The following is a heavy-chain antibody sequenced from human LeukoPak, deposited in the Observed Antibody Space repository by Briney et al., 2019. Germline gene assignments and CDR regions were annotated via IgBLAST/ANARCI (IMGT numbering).Heavy chain of an antibody. CDR1: GFTFSSYG. CDR2: ISYDGSNK. V-gene: IGHV3-30*18. J-gene: IGHJ1*01. CDR3: AKGLYEYFQH. Sequence: GGSLRLSCAASGFTFSSYGMHWVRQAPGKGLEWVAVISYDGSNKYYADSVKGRFTISRDNSKNTLYLQMNSLRAEDTAVYYCAKGLYEYFQHWGQGTLVTVSS. D-gene: IGHD2-8*01.